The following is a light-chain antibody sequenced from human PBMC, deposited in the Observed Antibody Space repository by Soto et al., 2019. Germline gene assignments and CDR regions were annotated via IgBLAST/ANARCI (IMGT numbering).Light chain of an antibody. V-gene: IGLV3-27*01. Sequence: SYELTQPSSVSVSPGQTARITCSGDVLAKKYARWFQQKPGQAPVLVIYKVSERPSGIPERFSGSSSGTTVTLTISGAQVEDEADYYCYSAADNEGVFGGGTKLTVL. CDR3: YSAADNEGV. CDR2: KVS. CDR1: VLAKKY. J-gene: IGLJ2*01.